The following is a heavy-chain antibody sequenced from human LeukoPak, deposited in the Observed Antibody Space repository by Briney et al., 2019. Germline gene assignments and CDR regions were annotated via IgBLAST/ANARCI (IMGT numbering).Heavy chain of an antibody. Sequence: ASVKVSCKASGYTFPNYFMHWVRQAPGQGLEWMGIINPTGGSTTYAQKFQGRVTMTRDTSTSTAYMELSSLRSDDTAVYYCARIAARRFDYWGQGTLVTVSS. CDR1: GYTFPNYF. D-gene: IGHD6-6*01. V-gene: IGHV1-46*01. CDR3: ARIAARRFDY. CDR2: INPTGGST. J-gene: IGHJ4*02.